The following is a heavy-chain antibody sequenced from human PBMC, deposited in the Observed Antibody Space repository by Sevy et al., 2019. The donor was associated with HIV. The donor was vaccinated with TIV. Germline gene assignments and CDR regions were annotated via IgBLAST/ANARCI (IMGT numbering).Heavy chain of an antibody. CDR3: ASSKVVVAATSGGGGGAFDI. D-gene: IGHD2-15*01. J-gene: IGHJ3*02. Sequence: ASVKVSCKASGYTFTSYGISWVRQAPGQGLEWMGWISAYNGNTNYAQKLQGRVTMTTDTSTSTAYMELRSLRSDDTAGYYCASSKVVVAATSGGGGGAFDIWGQGTMVTVSS. CDR2: ISAYNGNT. V-gene: IGHV1-18*04. CDR1: GYTFTSYG.